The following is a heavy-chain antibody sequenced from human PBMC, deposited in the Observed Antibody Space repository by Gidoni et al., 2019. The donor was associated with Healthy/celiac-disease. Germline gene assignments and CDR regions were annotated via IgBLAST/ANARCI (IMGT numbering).Heavy chain of an antibody. J-gene: IGHJ6*02. D-gene: IGHD2-2*01. CDR2: IKQDGSEK. CDR3: ARNSRVIYLIPAASPYGMDV. V-gene: IGHV3-7*01. CDR1: AFTFSSYS. Sequence: EVQLVESGGGLVQPGGSLSLSFAASAFTFSSYSMSGVRQAPGKGLEWVANIKQDGSEKYYVYSVKGRFTISRDNAKNSLYLQMNSLRAEDTAVYYCARNSRVIYLIPAASPYGMDVWGQGTTVTVSS.